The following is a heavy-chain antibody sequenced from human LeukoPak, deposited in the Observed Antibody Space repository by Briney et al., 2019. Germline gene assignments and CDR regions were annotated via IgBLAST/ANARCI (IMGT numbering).Heavy chain of an antibody. J-gene: IGHJ3*02. CDR1: GGSISSYY. CDR3: ARDRRSGYYYSGAFDI. CDR2: IYYSGST. D-gene: IGHD3-22*01. Sequence: IPSETLSLTCTVSGGSISSYYWSWIRQPPWKGLEWIGDIYYSGSTNYNPSLKSRVTISVDTSKNQFSLKLSSVTAADTAVYYCARDRRSGYYYSGAFDIWGQGTMVTVSS. V-gene: IGHV4-59*01.